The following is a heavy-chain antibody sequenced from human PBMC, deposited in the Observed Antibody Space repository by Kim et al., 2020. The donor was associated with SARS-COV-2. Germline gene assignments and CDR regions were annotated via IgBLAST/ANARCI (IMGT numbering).Heavy chain of an antibody. CDR3: ASQLGYSSSWFLDAFDI. J-gene: IGHJ3*02. D-gene: IGHD6-13*01. CDR1: GFTFSSYS. V-gene: IGHV3-21*01. Sequence: GGSLRLSCAASGFTFSSYSMNWVRQAPGKGLEWVSSISSSSSYIYYADSVKGRFTISRDNAKNSLYLQMNSLRAEDTAVYYCASQLGYSSSWFLDAFDIWGQGTMVTVSS. CDR2: ISSSSSYI.